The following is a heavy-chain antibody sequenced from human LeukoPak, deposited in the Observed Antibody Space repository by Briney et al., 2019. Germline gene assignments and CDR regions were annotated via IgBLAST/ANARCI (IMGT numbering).Heavy chain of an antibody. Sequence: PGRSLRLSCAASAFTFSGSAMHWVRQASGKGLEWIGRIRSKADSYATAYAASVKGRFTISRDDSENTAYLQMNSLKTEDTAVYYCTRPSHSYGTDAFDIWGQGTMVTVSS. CDR3: TRPSHSYGTDAFDI. CDR1: AFTFSGSA. V-gene: IGHV3-73*01. CDR2: IRSKADSYAT. J-gene: IGHJ3*02. D-gene: IGHD1-14*01.